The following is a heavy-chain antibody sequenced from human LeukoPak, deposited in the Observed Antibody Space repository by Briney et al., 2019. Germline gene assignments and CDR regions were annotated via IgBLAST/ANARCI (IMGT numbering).Heavy chain of an antibody. Sequence: ASETLSLTCAVYGGSFSGYYWSWIRQPPGKGLEWIGEINHSGGTNYNPSLKSRVTISVDTSKNQFSLKLSSVTAADTAVYYCARGAPRVVTKYYFDYWGQGTLVTVSP. V-gene: IGHV4-34*01. CDR1: GGSFSGYY. CDR3: ARGAPRVVTKYYFDY. CDR2: INHSGGT. D-gene: IGHD5-12*01. J-gene: IGHJ4*02.